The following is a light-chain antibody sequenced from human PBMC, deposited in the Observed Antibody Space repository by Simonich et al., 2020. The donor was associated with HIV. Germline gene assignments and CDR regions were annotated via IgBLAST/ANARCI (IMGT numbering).Light chain of an antibody. CDR1: QSISSN. CDR3: QQYNNWPQT. Sequence: EIVMTQFPATLSVSPGERATLSCTASQSISSNLAWYQQKPGQAPRLLIYGASTRATCIPARFSGSGSGTDFTLTISSMQSEDFAIFYCQQYNNWPQTFGGGTKVEI. V-gene: IGKV3-15*01. J-gene: IGKJ4*01. CDR2: GAS.